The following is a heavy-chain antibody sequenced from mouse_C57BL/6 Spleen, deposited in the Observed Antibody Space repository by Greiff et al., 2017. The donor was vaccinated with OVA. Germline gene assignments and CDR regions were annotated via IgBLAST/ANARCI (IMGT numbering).Heavy chain of an antibody. Sequence: QVQLQQPGAELVMPGASVKLSCKASGYTFTSYWMHWVKQRPGQGLEWIGEIDPSDSYTNYNQKFKGKSTLTVDKSSSTAYMQLSSLTSEDSAVYYCARRKGYGNSYYFDYWGQGTTLTVSS. CDR3: ARRKGYGNSYYFDY. D-gene: IGHD2-1*01. V-gene: IGHV1-69*01. J-gene: IGHJ2*01. CDR2: IDPSDSYT. CDR1: GYTFTSYW.